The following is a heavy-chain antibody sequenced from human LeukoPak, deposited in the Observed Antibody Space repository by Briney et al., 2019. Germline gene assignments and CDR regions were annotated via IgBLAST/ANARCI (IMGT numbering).Heavy chain of an antibody. J-gene: IGHJ4*02. CDR3: ATDYYDSSGALS. CDR2: IYYSGST. D-gene: IGHD3-22*01. Sequence: PSETLSLTCTVSGGSISSSSYYWGWLRQPPGKGLEWIGSIYYSGSTYYNPSLKSRVTISVDTSKNQFSLKLSSVTAADTAVYYCATDYYDSSGALSWGQGTLVTVSS. V-gene: IGHV4-39*07. CDR1: GGSISSSSYY.